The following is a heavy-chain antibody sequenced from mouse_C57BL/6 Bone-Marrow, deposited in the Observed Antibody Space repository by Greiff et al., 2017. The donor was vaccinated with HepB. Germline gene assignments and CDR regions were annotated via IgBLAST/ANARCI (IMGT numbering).Heavy chain of an antibody. J-gene: IGHJ4*01. V-gene: IGHV5-15*01. Sequence: EVQLQESGGGLVQPGGSLKLSCAASGFTFSDYGMAWVRQAPRKGPEWVAFISNLAYSIYYADTVTGRFTISRENAKNTLYLEMSSLRSEDTAMYYCARHGGYAMDYWGQGTSVTVSS. CDR3: ARHGGYAMDY. CDR2: ISNLAYSI. CDR1: GFTFSDYG.